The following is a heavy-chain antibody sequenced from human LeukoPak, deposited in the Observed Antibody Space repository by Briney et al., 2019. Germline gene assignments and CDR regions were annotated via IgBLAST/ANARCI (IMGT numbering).Heavy chain of an antibody. CDR3: AKVSYGVLDY. CDR1: GFTVSNNY. CDR2: IYRGGST. J-gene: IGHJ4*02. V-gene: IGHV3-66*01. D-gene: IGHD4-17*01. Sequence: EGSLRLSCAASGFTVSNNYMSWVRQAPGKGLDWVSIIYRGGSTYYADSVKDRFTISRDNSKNTLSLQMNSLRAEDTAIYYCAKVSYGVLDYWGQGTLVTVSS.